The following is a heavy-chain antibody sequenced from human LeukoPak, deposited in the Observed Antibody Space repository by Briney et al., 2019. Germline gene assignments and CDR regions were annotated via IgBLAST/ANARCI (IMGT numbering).Heavy chain of an antibody. D-gene: IGHD5-18*01. V-gene: IGHV4-34*01. J-gene: IGHJ4*02. CDR2: INHSGST. CDR3: ASVDTAMFYYFDY. CDR1: GGSFSGYY. Sequence: PSETLSLTCAVYGGSFSGYYWSWIRQPPGKGLEWIGEINHSGSTNYNPPLKSRVTISVDTSKNQFSLKLSSVTAADTAVYYCASVDTAMFYYFDYWGQGTLVTVSS.